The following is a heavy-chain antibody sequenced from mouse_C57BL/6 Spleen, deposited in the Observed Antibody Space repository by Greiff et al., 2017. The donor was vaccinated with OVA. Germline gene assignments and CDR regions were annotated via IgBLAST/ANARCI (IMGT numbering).Heavy chain of an antibody. D-gene: IGHD1-1*01. V-gene: IGHV1-74*01. CDR3: AIEWCNYYCSSPYYFDY. J-gene: IGHJ2*01. CDR1: GYTFTSYW. CDR2: IHHSASDT. Sequence: QVQLKQPGADLVKPGASVKVSCKASGYTFTSYWMHWVKQSPGQGLEWIGRIHHSASDTNYTQKFKGKATFTVDQSSSTAYMQLSSLTSVDTAVYDGAIEWCNYYCSSPYYFDYWGQGTTLTVSS.